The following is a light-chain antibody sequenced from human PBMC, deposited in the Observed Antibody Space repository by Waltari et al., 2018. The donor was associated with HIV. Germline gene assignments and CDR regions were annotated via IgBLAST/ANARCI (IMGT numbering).Light chain of an antibody. J-gene: IGLJ2*01. CDR3: HSEDNTGAAF. Sequence: SSGLTQPPSVSVSPGQTAKITCSGDGLSKQYVFWYQQKTGQAPVLVIYKDTARPSNSPDRFSGATSGTTVTLTISGVQAEDEADYFCHSEDNTGAAFFGGGTRLTVL. CDR1: GLSKQY. CDR2: KDT. V-gene: IGLV3-25*03.